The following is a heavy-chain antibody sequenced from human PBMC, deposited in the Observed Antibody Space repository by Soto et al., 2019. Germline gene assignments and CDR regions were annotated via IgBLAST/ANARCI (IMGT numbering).Heavy chain of an antibody. D-gene: IGHD3-10*01. V-gene: IGHV1-2*04. Sequence: ASVKVSCKASGYTFTGYYMHWVRQAPGQGHEWMGWINPNSGGTNYVQKFQGWVTMTRDTSISTAYMELSRLRSDDTALYYCARDGWFGEADYYYYGMDVWGQGTTVTVSS. J-gene: IGHJ6*02. CDR1: GYTFTGYY. CDR3: ARDGWFGEADYYYYGMDV. CDR2: INPNSGGT.